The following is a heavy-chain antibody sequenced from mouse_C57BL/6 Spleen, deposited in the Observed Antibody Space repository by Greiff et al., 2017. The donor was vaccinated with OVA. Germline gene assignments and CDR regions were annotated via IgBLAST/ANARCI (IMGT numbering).Heavy chain of an antibody. D-gene: IGHD1-1*01. CDR1: GYSFTGYY. Sequence: VQLQQSGPELVKPGASVKISCKASGYSFTGYYMNWVKQSPEKSLEWIGEINPSTGGTTYNQKFKAKATLTVDKSSSTAYMQLKSLTSEDSAVYYCARSYYGSRYWFAYWGQGTLVTVSA. CDR3: ARSYYGSRYWFAY. J-gene: IGHJ3*01. CDR2: INPSTGGT. V-gene: IGHV1-42*01.